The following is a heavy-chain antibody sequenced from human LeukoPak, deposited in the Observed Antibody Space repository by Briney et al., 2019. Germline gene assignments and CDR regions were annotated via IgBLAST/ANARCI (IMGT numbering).Heavy chain of an antibody. CDR1: GGSISSYY. CDR2: IYYSGST. J-gene: IGHJ4*02. V-gene: IGHV4-59*01. D-gene: IGHD5-24*01. CDR3: ARGLEMATIRGPTFDY. Sequence: SETLSLTXTVSGGSISSYYWSWIRQPPGKGLEWIGYIYYSGSTNYNPSLKSRVTISVDTSKNQFSLKLSSVTAADTAVYYCARGLEMATIRGPTFDYWGQGTLATVSS.